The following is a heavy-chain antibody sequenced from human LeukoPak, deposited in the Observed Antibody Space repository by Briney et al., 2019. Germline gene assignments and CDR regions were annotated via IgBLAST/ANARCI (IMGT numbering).Heavy chain of an antibody. CDR1: GFSFSSYG. Sequence: PGGSLRLSCAASGFSFSSYGMSWVRQFQGKGLEWVAAISGSGDNRYYADSVKGRFTISRDNYKNTLYLQVRSLRAEDTALYYCAKLNDWSFRTANFDFWGQGTLVTVTS. CDR2: ISGSGDNR. CDR3: AKLNDWSFRTANFDF. D-gene: IGHD2-21*01. V-gene: IGHV3-23*01. J-gene: IGHJ4*02.